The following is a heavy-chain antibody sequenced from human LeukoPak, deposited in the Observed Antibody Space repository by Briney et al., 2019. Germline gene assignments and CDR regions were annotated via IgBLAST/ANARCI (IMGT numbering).Heavy chain of an antibody. Sequence: GGSLRLSCAASGFTFDDYAMHWVRQAPGKGLEYVSGISSNGGSTYYANSVKGRFTISRDNAKNTLYLQMNSLRAEDTAVYYCATTLTMVRGDYFDYWGQGTLVTVSS. CDR1: GFTFDDYA. V-gene: IGHV3-64*01. D-gene: IGHD3-10*01. CDR3: ATTLTMVRGDYFDY. CDR2: ISSNGGST. J-gene: IGHJ4*02.